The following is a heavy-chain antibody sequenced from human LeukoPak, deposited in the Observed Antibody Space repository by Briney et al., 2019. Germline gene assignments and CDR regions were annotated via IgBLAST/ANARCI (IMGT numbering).Heavy chain of an antibody. V-gene: IGHV4-39*01. CDR1: GGSISSSSYY. CDR2: IYYSRST. D-gene: IGHD5-24*01. CDR3: GGYGYNYYDD. Sequence: SETLSLTCTVSGGSISSSSYYWGWIRQPPGKWLEWIGSIYYSRSTYYNPSLKSRVTISVDTSKNQFSLKLSSVTTADTAVYYCGGYGYNYYDDWGQGTLVTVSS. J-gene: IGHJ4*02.